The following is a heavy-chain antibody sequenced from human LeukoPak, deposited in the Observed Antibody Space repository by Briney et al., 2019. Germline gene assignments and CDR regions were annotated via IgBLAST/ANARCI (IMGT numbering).Heavy chain of an antibody. CDR2: INHSGST. CDR1: GFTFSDYY. CDR3: ARASYAAYYYDSSGYYPY. Sequence: GSLRLSCAASGFTFSDYYMSWIRQPPGKGLEWIGEINHSGSTNYNPSLKSRVTISVDTSKNQFSLKLSSVTAADTAVYYCARASYAAYYYDSSGYYPYWGQGTLVTVSS. V-gene: IGHV4-34*01. D-gene: IGHD3-22*01. J-gene: IGHJ4*02.